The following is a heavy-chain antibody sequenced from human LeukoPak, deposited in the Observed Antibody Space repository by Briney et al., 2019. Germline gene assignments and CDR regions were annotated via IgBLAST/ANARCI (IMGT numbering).Heavy chain of an antibody. Sequence: GGSLRLSCAVSGFSFSNYWMTWVRQAPGKGLEWVSVIYSGGSTYYAGSVKGRFTISRDNSKNTLYLLMNSLRAEDTAVYYCARGGVATSVSSGWSRSFDYWGQGMLVTVSS. CDR3: ARGGVATSVSSGWSRSFDY. J-gene: IGHJ4*02. D-gene: IGHD6-19*01. CDR1: GFSFSNYW. CDR2: IYSGGST. V-gene: IGHV3-53*01.